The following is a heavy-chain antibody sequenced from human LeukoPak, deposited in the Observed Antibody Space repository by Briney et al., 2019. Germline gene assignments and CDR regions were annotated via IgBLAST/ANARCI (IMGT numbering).Heavy chain of an antibody. CDR1: GFTFSNAW. J-gene: IGHJ6*02. V-gene: IGHV3-15*01. D-gene: IGHD3-22*01. CDR2: IKSKTDGGTT. CDR3: TTAEYYDSSGSPWDYYYGMDV. Sequence: GGSLRLSCAASGFTFSNAWMSWVRQAPGEGLEWVGRIKSKTDGGTTDYAAPVKGRFTISRDDSKNTLYLQMNSLKTEDTAVYYCTTAEYYDSSGSPWDYYYGMDVWGQGTTVTVSS.